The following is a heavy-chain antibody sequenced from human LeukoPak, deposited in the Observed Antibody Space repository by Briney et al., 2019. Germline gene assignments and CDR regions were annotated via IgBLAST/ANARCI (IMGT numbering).Heavy chain of an antibody. CDR2: ISGSGGST. J-gene: IGHJ5*02. V-gene: IGHV3-23*01. D-gene: IGHD3-16*01. Sequence: GGSLRLSCSASGFTFSSNAMIRVRQAPGKGLEWVSAISGSGGSTYYADSVKGRFTISRGNSKNTLYLQMNSLRAEDTAVYYCAKDLGEREVDPWGQGSLVTVSS. CDR1: GFTFSSNA. CDR3: AKDLGEREVDP.